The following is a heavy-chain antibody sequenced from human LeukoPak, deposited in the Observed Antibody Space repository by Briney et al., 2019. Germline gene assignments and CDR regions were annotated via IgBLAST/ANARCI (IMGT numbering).Heavy chain of an antibody. J-gene: IGHJ4*02. CDR2: IIPILGIA. D-gene: IGHD1-26*01. Sequence: SVKVSCKASGGTFSSYAISWVRQAPGQGLEWMGRIIPILGIANYAQKFQGRVTIAADKSTSTAYMELSSLRSEDTAVYYCARWDSLGASFDYWGQGTLVTVSS. CDR3: ARWDSLGASFDY. CDR1: GGTFSSYA. V-gene: IGHV1-69*04.